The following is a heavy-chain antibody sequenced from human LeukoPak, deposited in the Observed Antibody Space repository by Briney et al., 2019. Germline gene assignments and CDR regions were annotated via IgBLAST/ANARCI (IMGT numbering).Heavy chain of an antibody. D-gene: IGHD3-16*01. V-gene: IGHV3-23*01. CDR1: GFTFSSYG. Sequence: PGRSLRLSCAASGFTFSSYGMHWVRQAPGKGLEWVSAISGSGGSTYYADSVKGRFTISRDNSKNTLYLQMNSLRAEDTAVYYCAKTSRRVWGSMMGYYFDYWGQGTLVTVSS. CDR3: AKTSRRVWGSMMGYYFDY. CDR2: ISGSGGST. J-gene: IGHJ4*02.